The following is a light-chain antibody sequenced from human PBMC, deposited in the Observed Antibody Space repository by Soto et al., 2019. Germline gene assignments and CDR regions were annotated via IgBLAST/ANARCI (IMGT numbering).Light chain of an antibody. CDR3: QQYGSSPRT. Sequence: EIVLTQSPDTLSLSPGERVTLSCRASQRMTNNFLAWFQQKPGLAPRLLIHGASTRASGVPDRFTGGGSGTDFVLTISRVEPEDFAVYYCQQYGSSPRTFGQGTKLEIK. CDR2: GAS. V-gene: IGKV3-20*01. CDR1: QRMTNNF. J-gene: IGKJ2*02.